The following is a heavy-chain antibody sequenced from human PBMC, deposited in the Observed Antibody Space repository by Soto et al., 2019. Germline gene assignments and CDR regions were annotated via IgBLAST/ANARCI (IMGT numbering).Heavy chain of an antibody. CDR1: GGSISSSSYY. V-gene: IGHV4-39*01. D-gene: IGHD3-10*01. J-gene: IGHJ4*02. CDR2: IYYSGST. CDR3: ARRYGSGSYYTPYFDY. Sequence: SETLSLTCTVSGGSISSSSYYCGWIRQPPGKGLEWIGSIYYSGSTYYNPSLKSRVTISVDTSKNQFSLKLSSVTAADTAVYYCARRYGSGSYYTPYFDYWGQGTLVTVSS.